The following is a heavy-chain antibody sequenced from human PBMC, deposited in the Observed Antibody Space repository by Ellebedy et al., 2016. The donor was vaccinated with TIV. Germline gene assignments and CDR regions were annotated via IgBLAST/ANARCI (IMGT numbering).Heavy chain of an antibody. Sequence: ASVKVSCKASGFTFTDSYMHWVRQAPGQGLEWMGIINPNDSSTTYAEKLQGRVTMTRDTSTTTMYMELSSLRSEDTAVYYCARDFAFDSWGQGTLVTVSS. J-gene: IGHJ4*02. V-gene: IGHV1-46*04. CDR2: INPNDSST. CDR1: GFTFTDSY. CDR3: ARDFAFDS.